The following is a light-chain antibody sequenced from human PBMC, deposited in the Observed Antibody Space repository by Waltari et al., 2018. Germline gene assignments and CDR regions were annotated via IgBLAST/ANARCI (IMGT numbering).Light chain of an antibody. V-gene: IGKV3-20*01. J-gene: IGKJ1*01. CDR3: QQYLRLPVT. Sequence: CRASQSVSRALAWYQQKPGQAPRLLIYGASTRATGIPDRFSGSGSGTDFSLTISRLEPDDFAVYYCQQYLRLPVTFGQGTTVEI. CDR2: GAS. CDR1: QSVSRA.